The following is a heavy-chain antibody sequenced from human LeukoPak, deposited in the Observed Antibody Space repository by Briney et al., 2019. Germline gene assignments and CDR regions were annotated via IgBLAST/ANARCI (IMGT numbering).Heavy chain of an antibody. D-gene: IGHD5-18*01. CDR1: GYTFTSYG. Sequence: ASVKVSCKASGYTFTSYGISWVRQAPGQGLEWVGWISAYNGNTNYAQKLQGRVTMTTDTSTSTAYMELRSLRSDDTAVYYCARTHPIQLWLDLYYYYMDVWGKGTTVTVSS. J-gene: IGHJ6*03. CDR2: ISAYNGNT. V-gene: IGHV1-18*01. CDR3: ARTHPIQLWLDLYYYYMDV.